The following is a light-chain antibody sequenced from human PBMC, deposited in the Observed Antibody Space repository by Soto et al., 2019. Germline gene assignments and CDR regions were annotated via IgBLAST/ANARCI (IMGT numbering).Light chain of an antibody. CDR2: AAS. J-gene: IGKJ1*01. V-gene: IGKV1-39*01. CDR3: QQTDSFPRT. Sequence: DIQMTQSPSSLSASVGHRVTITCRARQSISSYLNWYQHKPGKAPKLLIYAASSLQTGVPSRFTGSRSGTDFALTISSLQRDDFATYYCQQTDSFPRTFGQATKVEMK. CDR1: QSISSY.